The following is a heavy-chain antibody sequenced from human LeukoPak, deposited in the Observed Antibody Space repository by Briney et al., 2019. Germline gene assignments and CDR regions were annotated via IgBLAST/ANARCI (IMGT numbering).Heavy chain of an antibody. D-gene: IGHD2-15*01. CDR3: ARARDVVVVAATRTPNWFDP. Sequence: GGSLRLSCAASGFSFSDYYMNWIRQAPGKGLEWVSYISTIDSTIYYADSVKGRFTISRDNAKNSLYLQMNSLRAEDTAVYYCARARDVVVVAATRTPNWFDPWGQGTLVTVSS. V-gene: IGHV3-11*04. J-gene: IGHJ5*02. CDR2: ISTIDSTI. CDR1: GFSFSDYY.